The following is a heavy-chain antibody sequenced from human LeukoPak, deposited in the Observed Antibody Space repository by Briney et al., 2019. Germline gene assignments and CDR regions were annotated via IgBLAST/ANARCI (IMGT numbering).Heavy chain of an antibody. V-gene: IGHV4-34*11. J-gene: IGHJ6*02. Sequence: SETLSLTCAVYGGSFSGYYWNWIRQPPGKGLEWIGHVSYSGSTNYNPSLKSRVTISLDTSKNQFSLKLSSVTAADTAVYFCARDPKSAVGYYYYGMEVWGQGTTVTVSS. CDR1: GGSFSGYY. CDR3: ARDPKSAVGYYYYGMEV. D-gene: IGHD6-19*01. CDR2: VSYSGST.